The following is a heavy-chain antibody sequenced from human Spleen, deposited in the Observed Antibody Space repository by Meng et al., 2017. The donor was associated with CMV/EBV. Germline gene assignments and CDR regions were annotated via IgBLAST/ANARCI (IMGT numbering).Heavy chain of an antibody. CDR1: GGSISSSSYY. D-gene: IGHD3-3*01. J-gene: IGHJ4*02. CDR2: IYYSGST. V-gene: IGHV4-39*07. CDR3: ARGVNYDFWSGYRRPYYFDY. Sequence: SETLSLTCTVSGGSISSSSYYWGWIRQPPGKGLEWIGSIYYSGSTYYNPSLKSRVTISVDTSKNQFSLKLSSVTGADTAVYYCARGVNYDFWSGYRRPYYFDYWGQGTLVTVSS.